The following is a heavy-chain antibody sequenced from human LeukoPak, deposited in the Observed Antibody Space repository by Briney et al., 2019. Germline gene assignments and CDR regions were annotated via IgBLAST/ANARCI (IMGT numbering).Heavy chain of an antibody. V-gene: IGHV4-4*02. CDR3: ARERDFDWLFYFDY. Sequence: SGTLSLTCAVSGGSISSSNWWSWVRQPPGKGLEWIGEIYHSGSTNYNPSLKSRVTISVDTSKNQFSLKLSSVTAADTAVYYCARERDFDWLFYFDYWGQGTLVTVSS. CDR1: GGSISSSNW. J-gene: IGHJ4*02. CDR2: IYHSGST. D-gene: IGHD3-9*01.